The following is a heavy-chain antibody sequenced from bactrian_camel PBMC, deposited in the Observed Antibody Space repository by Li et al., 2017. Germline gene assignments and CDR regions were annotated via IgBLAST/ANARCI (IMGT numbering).Heavy chain of an antibody. D-gene: IGHD3*01. J-gene: IGHJ4*01. Sequence: HVQLVESGGDLVQPGGSLRLSCAASGLTFDYYVMGWFRQAPGREREGVAAIYSGGVRTYYADYVKGRFTISHDNAKNTVYLQMNSLKPEDTAMYYCAADSGVYTRCPELNKYGYNYWGQGTQVTVS. CDR2: IYSGGVRT. CDR1: GLTFDYYV. CDR3: AADSGVYTRCPELNKYGYNY. V-gene: IGHV3S61*01.